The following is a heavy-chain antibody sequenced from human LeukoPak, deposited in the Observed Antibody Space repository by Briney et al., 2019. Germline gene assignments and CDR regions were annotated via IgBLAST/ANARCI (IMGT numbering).Heavy chain of an antibody. Sequence: YPGGSLRLSCAASGFTFSDYSMNWVRQAPGKGLEWVSYIRSSSSNIYYADSVKGRFTISRDNAKNSLYLQMNSLRDDDTAVYYCARSILFDYWGQGTLVTVSS. CDR1: GFTFSDYS. CDR2: IRSSSSNI. CDR3: ARSILFDY. J-gene: IGHJ4*02. V-gene: IGHV3-48*02.